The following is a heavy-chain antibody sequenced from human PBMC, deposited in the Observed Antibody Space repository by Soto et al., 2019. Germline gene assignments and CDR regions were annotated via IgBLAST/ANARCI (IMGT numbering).Heavy chain of an antibody. J-gene: IGHJ4*02. D-gene: IGHD3-10*01. CDR1: GFTFSSYG. V-gene: IGHV3-33*01. CDR2: IWYDGSNK. Sequence: QVQLVESGGGVVQPGRSLRLSCAASGFTFSSYGMHWVRQAPGKGLEWVAVIWYDGSNKYYADSVKGRFTISRDNSKNTLYLQLNSLRVEDTAVYYCARGDDSGRAEWGQGTLVTVSS. CDR3: ARGDDSGRAE.